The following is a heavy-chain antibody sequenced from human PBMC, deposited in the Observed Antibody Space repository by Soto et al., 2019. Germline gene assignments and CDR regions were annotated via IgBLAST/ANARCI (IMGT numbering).Heavy chain of an antibody. CDR3: GRLRVDTIRGPFDY. D-gene: IGHD3-10*01. Sequence: PVGSLRLSCAASGFTFSSSWMSWVRQAPGKGLEWVANIKQDGSEIYYVDSVKGRFTISRDNAKNSLYLQMNSLRVEDTAVYYCGRLRVDTIRGPFDYCGQRTLVTVSS. CDR2: IKQDGSEI. V-gene: IGHV3-7*01. CDR1: GFTFSSSW. J-gene: IGHJ4*02.